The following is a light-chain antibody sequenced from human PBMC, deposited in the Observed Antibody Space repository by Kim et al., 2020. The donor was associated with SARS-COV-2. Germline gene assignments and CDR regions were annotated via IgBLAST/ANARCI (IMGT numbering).Light chain of an antibody. CDR2: GAS. V-gene: IGKV3-20*01. Sequence: SPGERATLSCRASQSVSSSYLAWYQQKPGQAPRLLIYGASSRATGIPDRFSGSGSGTDFTLTISRLEPEDFAVYYCQQYGSSPRNFGQGTRLEIK. CDR3: QQYGSSPRN. J-gene: IGKJ5*01. CDR1: QSVSSSY.